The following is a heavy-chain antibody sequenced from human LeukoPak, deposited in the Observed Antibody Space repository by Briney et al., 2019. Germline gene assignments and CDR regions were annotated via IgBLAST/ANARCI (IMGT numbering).Heavy chain of an antibody. D-gene: IGHD5-18*01. Sequence: SETLSLTCTVSGGSISSYYWSWIRQPPGKELEWIGYIYYSGSTNYNPSLKSRVTISVDTSKNQFSLKLSSVTAADTAVYYCARVGGYSYGSGAFDIWGQGTMVTVSS. V-gene: IGHV4-59*01. CDR2: IYYSGST. CDR3: ARVGGYSYGSGAFDI. CDR1: GGSISSYY. J-gene: IGHJ3*02.